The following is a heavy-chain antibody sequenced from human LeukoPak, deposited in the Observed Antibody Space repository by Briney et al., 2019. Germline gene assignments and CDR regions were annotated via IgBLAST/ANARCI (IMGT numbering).Heavy chain of an antibody. D-gene: IGHD6-19*01. CDR2: ISYDGSNK. V-gene: IGHV3-30-3*01. Sequence: PGGSLRLSCAASGFTFSSYAMHWVRQAPGKGLEWVAVISYDGSNKYYADSVKGRFTISRDNSKNTLYLQMNSLRAEDTAVYYCARVFRGSGWSYFDYWGQGTLVTVSS. CDR1: GFTFSSYA. J-gene: IGHJ4*02. CDR3: ARVFRGSGWSYFDY.